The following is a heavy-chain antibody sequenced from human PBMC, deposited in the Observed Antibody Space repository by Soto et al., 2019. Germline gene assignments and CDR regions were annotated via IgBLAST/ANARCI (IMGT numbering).Heavy chain of an antibody. Sequence: GGSLRLSCSASGFTVSSNYMSWVRQAPGKGLEWDSVIYSGGSTYYADSVKGRFTISRDNTKNTLYLQMNSLRAEDTAVYYCARAVGYYYDSSGYWGSGAFDIWGQGTMVTVSS. V-gene: IGHV3-53*01. CDR1: GFTVSSNY. CDR3: ARAVGYYYDSSGYWGSGAFDI. D-gene: IGHD3-22*01. J-gene: IGHJ3*02. CDR2: IYSGGST.